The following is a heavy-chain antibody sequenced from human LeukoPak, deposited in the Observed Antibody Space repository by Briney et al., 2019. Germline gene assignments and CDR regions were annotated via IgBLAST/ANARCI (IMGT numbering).Heavy chain of an antibody. J-gene: IGHJ4*02. D-gene: IGHD5-24*01. V-gene: IGHV3-64*01. CDR1: GFTFSSYA. Sequence: PGGSLRLSCAAAGFTFSSYAIHWVRLAPGKRLEYVAAISSSGGNTYFASSVKGRFTISRDNAKNSLYLQMNSLRAEDTAVYYCARVRRRDGHHLDYWGQGTLVTVSS. CDR2: ISSSGGNT. CDR3: ARVRRRDGHHLDY.